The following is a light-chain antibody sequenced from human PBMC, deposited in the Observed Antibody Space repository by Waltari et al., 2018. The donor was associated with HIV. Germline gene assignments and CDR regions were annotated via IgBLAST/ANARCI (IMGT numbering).Light chain of an antibody. Sequence: QSALTQPRPVSGSPGQSVPISCTGTSSDVGGSNYVSWYQQHPGKAPKLMIYDVSKRPSGVPDRFSGSKSGNTASLTISGLQAEDEADYYCCSYAGSYTHYVFGTGTKVTVL. J-gene: IGLJ1*01. CDR3: CSYAGSYTHYV. V-gene: IGLV2-11*01. CDR2: DVS. CDR1: SSDVGGSNY.